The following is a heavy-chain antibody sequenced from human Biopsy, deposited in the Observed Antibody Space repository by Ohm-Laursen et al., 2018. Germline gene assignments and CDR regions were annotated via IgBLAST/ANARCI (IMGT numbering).Heavy chain of an antibody. Sequence: SETLSLTCTVSGGSIGSSITYYWAWLRQPPGKGLEWIGSIYNTETTFYNPSLKSRVTISVDTSTNQFSLKVSSVTAADTALYFCARHPTGFWFDPWGHGTLVTVSS. CDR1: GGSIGSSITYY. J-gene: IGHJ5*02. CDR2: IYNTETT. V-gene: IGHV4-39*01. CDR3: ARHPTGFWFDP.